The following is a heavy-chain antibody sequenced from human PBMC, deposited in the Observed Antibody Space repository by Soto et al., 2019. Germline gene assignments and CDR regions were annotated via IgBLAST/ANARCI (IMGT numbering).Heavy chain of an antibody. CDR3: ARHGAYSTSVYYYYGMDV. J-gene: IGHJ6*02. D-gene: IGHD6-13*01. Sequence: SETLSLTCTVSGGAINSTVYYWGWIRQPPGKGLEWIGSSNYGGPTYYSPSLQSRVTISLDTANNHFSLNLRSVTAADTAVYYCARHGAYSTSVYYYYGMDVWGQGTTVTFSS. CDR2: SNYGGPT. V-gene: IGHV4-39*01. CDR1: GGAINSTVYY.